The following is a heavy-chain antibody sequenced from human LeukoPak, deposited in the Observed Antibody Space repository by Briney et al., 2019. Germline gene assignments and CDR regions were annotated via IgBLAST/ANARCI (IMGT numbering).Heavy chain of an antibody. J-gene: IGHJ4*02. CDR3: ARGLNSGSYYAYFDY. D-gene: IGHD1-26*01. Sequence: SETLSLTCTVSGDSISSGSHYWSWIRQPAGKGLEWIGRIYGRGGSNYNPSLKSRVTISIDKSKNQFSLKMNSVTAPDTAVYYCARGLNSGSYYAYFDYWGQGTLVTVSS. CDR1: GDSISSGSHY. CDR2: IYGRGGS. V-gene: IGHV4-61*02.